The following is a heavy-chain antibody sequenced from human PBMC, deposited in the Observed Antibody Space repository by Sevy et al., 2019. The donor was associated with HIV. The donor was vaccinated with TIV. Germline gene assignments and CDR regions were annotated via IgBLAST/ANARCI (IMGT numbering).Heavy chain of an antibody. Sequence: GGSLRLSCAASGFTFNIYSMNWVRQAPGKGLEWVSYISSSGSIIYYAVSVKGRFTISRDNAKNSLYMQMNSLRAEDTAVYYCARVDANYDKGFDPWGQGTLVTVSS. V-gene: IGHV3-48*04. CDR1: GFTFNIYS. J-gene: IGHJ5*02. CDR3: ARVDANYDKGFDP. D-gene: IGHD3-22*01. CDR2: ISSSGSII.